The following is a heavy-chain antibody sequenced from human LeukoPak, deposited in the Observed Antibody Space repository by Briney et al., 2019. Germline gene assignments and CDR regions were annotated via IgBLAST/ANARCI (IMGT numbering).Heavy chain of an antibody. CDR2: INPSGGST. D-gene: IGHD5-12*01. CDR1: GYIFTSYN. Sequence: GASVKVSCKASGYIFTSYNIYWVRQAPGQGLEWMGIINPSGGSTNYAQKFQGRVTMTRDMSTSTVYMELSSLRSEDTAVYYCARGASGYLDYWGQGTLVTVSS. V-gene: IGHV1-46*01. CDR3: ARGASGYLDY. J-gene: IGHJ4*02.